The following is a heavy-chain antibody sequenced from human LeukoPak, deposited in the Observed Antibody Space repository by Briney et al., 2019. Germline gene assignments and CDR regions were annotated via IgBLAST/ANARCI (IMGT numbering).Heavy chain of an antibody. CDR3: AGEMATIYRKDY. D-gene: IGHD5-12*01. J-gene: IGHJ4*02. CDR1: GGSFSGYY. V-gene: IGHV4-34*01. CDR2: INHSGST. Sequence: SEILSLTCAVYGGSFSGYYWSWIRQPPGKGLEWIGEINHSGSTNYNPSLKSRVTISVDTSKNQFSLKLSSVTAADTAVYYCAGEMATIYRKDYWGQGTLVTVSS.